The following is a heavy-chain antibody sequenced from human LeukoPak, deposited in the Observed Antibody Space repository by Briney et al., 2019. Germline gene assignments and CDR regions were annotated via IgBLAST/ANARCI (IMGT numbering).Heavy chain of an antibody. CDR3: ARQSDIRTRRGDDAFDV. CDR1: GYTFTRYG. CDR2: ISAYNGNT. V-gene: IGHV1-18*01. Sequence: GASVKVSCKASGYTFTRYGISWVRQAPGQGLEWMGWISAYNGNTNYAQKFQGRVTVTTDTSASTAYMELRSLGSDDTAMYYCARQSDIRTRRGDDAFDVWGQGTKVTVSS. J-gene: IGHJ3*01. D-gene: IGHD3-10*01.